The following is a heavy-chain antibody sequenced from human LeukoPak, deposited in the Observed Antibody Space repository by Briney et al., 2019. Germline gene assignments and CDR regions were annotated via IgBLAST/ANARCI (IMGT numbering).Heavy chain of an antibody. CDR3: ARGDSSGYYPLFDY. D-gene: IGHD3-22*01. CDR1: GGTFSSYA. CDR2: IIPIFGTA. Sequence: SVKVSCKASGGTFSSYAISWVRQAPGQGLEWMGGIIPIFGTANYAQKFQGRVTITADGSTSTAYMELSSLRSEDTAVYYCARGDSSGYYPLFDYWGQGTLVTVSS. V-gene: IGHV1-69*13. J-gene: IGHJ4*02.